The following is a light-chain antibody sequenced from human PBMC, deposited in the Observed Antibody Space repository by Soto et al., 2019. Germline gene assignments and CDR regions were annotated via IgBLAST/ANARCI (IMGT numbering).Light chain of an antibody. CDR2: EVN. CDR1: SSDVGGYNY. J-gene: IGLJ1*01. Sequence: QSVLTQPPSASGSPGQSVALSCTGTSSDVGGYNYVSWYQLHPGKAPKLMIYEVNMRPSGVPDRFSGSKSGNTASLTVSGLRAEDEADYYGSSYAGSNNDVFCTGTKLTV. V-gene: IGLV2-8*01. CDR3: SSYAGSNNDV.